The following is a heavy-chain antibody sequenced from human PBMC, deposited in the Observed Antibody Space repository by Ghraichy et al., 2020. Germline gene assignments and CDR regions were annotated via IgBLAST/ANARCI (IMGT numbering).Heavy chain of an antibody. V-gene: IGHV4-4*02. Sequence: SETLSLTCAVSGGSISTNHWWTWIRQPPGKGLEWIGEIYYSGSSRYNPSLKSRVTISVDTSKNQFSLKLSSVTAADTAVYYCASVRPRSGWYNPPADYWGQGSLVTVSS. J-gene: IGHJ4*02. CDR1: GGSISTNHW. D-gene: IGHD6-19*01. CDR3: ASVRPRSGWYNPPADY. CDR2: IYYSGSS.